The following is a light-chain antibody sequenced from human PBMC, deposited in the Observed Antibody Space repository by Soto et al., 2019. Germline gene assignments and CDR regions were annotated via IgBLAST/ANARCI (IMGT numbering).Light chain of an antibody. CDR3: QQSFSTPPT. CDR2: GAS. J-gene: IGKJ1*01. Sequence: DIQMTQTPSSLSASVGDRVTITCRASRRISIYLNWYQHKPGKGPKFLIYGASSLRSGVPSRFSASGSETEFTLTISNLQPEDCATYFCQQSFSTPPTFGQGTKVEIK. V-gene: IGKV1-39*01. CDR1: RRISIY.